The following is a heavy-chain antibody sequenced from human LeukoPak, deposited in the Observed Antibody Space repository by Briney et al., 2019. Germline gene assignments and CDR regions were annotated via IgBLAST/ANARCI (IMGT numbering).Heavy chain of an antibody. CDR2: IIPIFGTA. CDR1: GGTFSSYG. Sequence: SVKVSCKASGGTFSSYGISWVRLAPGQGLDWMGGIIPIFGTANYAQKFQGRVTITTDESTSTAYMELSSLRSEDTAVYYCARDRLGPLRYFDYWGQGTLVTVSS. CDR3: ARDRLGPLRYFDY. J-gene: IGHJ4*02. V-gene: IGHV1-69*05. D-gene: IGHD3-9*01.